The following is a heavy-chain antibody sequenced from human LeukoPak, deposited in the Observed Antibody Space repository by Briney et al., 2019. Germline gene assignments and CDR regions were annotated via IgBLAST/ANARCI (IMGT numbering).Heavy chain of an antibody. J-gene: IGHJ4*02. D-gene: IGHD2-2*02. CDR1: GGSFSGYY. CDR3: ARGPYLVDIVVVPAAISPIFDY. Sequence: PSETLSLTCAVYGGSFSGYYWSWIRQPPGKGLGWIGEINHSGSTNYNPSLKSRVTISVDTSKNQFSLKLSSVTAADTAVYYCARGPYLVDIVVVPAAISPIFDYWGQGTLVTVSS. V-gene: IGHV4-34*01. CDR2: INHSGST.